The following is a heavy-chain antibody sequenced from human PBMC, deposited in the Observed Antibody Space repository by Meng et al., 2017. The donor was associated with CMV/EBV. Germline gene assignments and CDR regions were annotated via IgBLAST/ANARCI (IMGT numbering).Heavy chain of an antibody. D-gene: IGHD2-15*01. CDR3: ARAVYCSGGSCYSGGGDWFDP. CDR1: GGSISSYY. Sequence: LQESGPGPVKPSETLSLTCTVPGGSISSYYWSWIRQPPGKGLEWIGYIYYSGSTNYNPSLKSRVTISVDTSKNQFSLKLSSVTAADTAVYYCARAVYCSGGSCYSGGGDWFDPWGQGTLVTVFS. CDR2: IYYSGST. J-gene: IGHJ5*02. V-gene: IGHV4-59*01.